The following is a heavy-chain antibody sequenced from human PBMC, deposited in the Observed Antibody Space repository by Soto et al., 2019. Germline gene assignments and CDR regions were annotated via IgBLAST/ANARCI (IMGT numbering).Heavy chain of an antibody. CDR3: ASLYYYGSGSYNDAFDI. J-gene: IGHJ3*02. D-gene: IGHD3-10*01. CDR2: INHSGST. Sequence: SETLSLTCAVYGGSFSGYYWSWIRQPPGKGLEWIGEINHSGSTNYNPSLKSRVTISVDTSKNQFSLKLSSVTAADTAVYYCASLYYYGSGSYNDAFDIWGQGTMVTVS. V-gene: IGHV4-34*01. CDR1: GGSFSGYY.